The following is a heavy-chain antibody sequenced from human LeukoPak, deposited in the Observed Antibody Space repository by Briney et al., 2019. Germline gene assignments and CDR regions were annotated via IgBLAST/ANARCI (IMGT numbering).Heavy chain of an antibody. D-gene: IGHD6-19*01. CDR1: GFTFSSYG. CDR2: ISYDGSNK. J-gene: IGHJ4*02. V-gene: IGHV3-30*18. Sequence: GGSLRLSCAASGFTFSSYGMHWVRQAPGKGLEWVAVISYDGSNKYYADSVKGRFTISRDNSKNTLYLQMNSLRAEDTAVYYCAKEAARRDSRGWYREIDFGYWRQRTLVTVSS. CDR3: AKEAARRDSRGWYREIDFGY.